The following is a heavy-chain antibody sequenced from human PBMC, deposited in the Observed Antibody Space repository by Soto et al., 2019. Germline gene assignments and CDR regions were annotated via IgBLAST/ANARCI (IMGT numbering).Heavy chain of an antibody. V-gene: IGHV1-69*01. Sequence: QVQLVQSGAEVKKPGSSVKVSCKASGGTFSSYAISWVRQAPGQGLEWMGGIIPIFGTANYAQKFQGRVTITADESTSTAYMELSSLRSEDTAVYYCARGAGDYVIGYYDYGMDVWGQGTTVTVSS. CDR3: ARGAGDYVIGYYDYGMDV. CDR1: GGTFSSYA. D-gene: IGHD4-17*01. CDR2: IIPIFGTA. J-gene: IGHJ6*02.